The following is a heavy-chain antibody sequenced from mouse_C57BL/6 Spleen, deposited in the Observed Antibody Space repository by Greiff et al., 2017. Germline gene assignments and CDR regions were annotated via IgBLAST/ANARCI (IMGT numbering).Heavy chain of an antibody. CDR1: GYAFSSYW. D-gene: IGHD2-5*01. CDR3: ARSTIVTNYYAMDY. Sequence: VQRVESGAELVKPGASVKISCKASGYAFSSYWLNWVKQRPGKGLEWIGQIYPGDGDTNYNGKFMGKATLTEDKSSSTAYMQLSSLTSEDSAVYFCARSTIVTNYYAMDYWGQGTSVTVSS. V-gene: IGHV1-80*01. CDR2: IYPGDGDT. J-gene: IGHJ4*01.